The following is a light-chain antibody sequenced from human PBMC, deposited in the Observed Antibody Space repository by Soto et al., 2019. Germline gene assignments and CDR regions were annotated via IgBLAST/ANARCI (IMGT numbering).Light chain of an antibody. CDR2: EVS. J-gene: IGLJ2*01. V-gene: IGLV2-23*02. CDR3: CSYAGSSAVV. Sequence: QSVLTQPASVSGSPGQSITISCTVTSSDVGSYNLVSWYQQHPGKAPKYMIYEVSRRPSGVSNRFSGSKSGNTASLTISGLQAEDEAEYYCCSYAGSSAVVFGGGTKLTVL. CDR1: SSDVGSYNL.